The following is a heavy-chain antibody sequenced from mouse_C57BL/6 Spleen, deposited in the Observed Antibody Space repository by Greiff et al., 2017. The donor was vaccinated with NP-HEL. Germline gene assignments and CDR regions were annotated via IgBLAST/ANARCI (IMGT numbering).Heavy chain of an antibody. V-gene: IGHV1-61*01. CDR2: IYPSDSET. CDR1: GYTFTSYW. J-gene: IGHJ1*03. D-gene: IGHD2-3*01. CDR3: AREGDGPWYFDV. Sequence: VQLQQSGAELVRPGSSVKLSCKASGYTFTSYWMDWVKQRPGQGLEWIGNIYPSDSETHYNQKFKDKATLTVDKSSSTAYMQLSSLTSEDSAVYDCAREGDGPWYFDVWGTGTTVTVSS.